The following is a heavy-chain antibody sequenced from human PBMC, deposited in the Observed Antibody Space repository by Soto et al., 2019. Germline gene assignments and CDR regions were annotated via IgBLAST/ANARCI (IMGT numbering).Heavy chain of an antibody. Sequence: PSETLSLTCAVYGGSFSGYYWSWIRQPPGKGLEWIGEINHSGSTNYNPSLKSRVTISVDTSKNQFSLKLSSVTAADTAVYYCAGARSHVVRGHYGMDVWGQGTTVTVSS. J-gene: IGHJ6*02. V-gene: IGHV4-34*01. CDR1: GGSFSGYY. CDR3: AGARSHVVRGHYGMDV. CDR2: INHSGST. D-gene: IGHD3-10*01.